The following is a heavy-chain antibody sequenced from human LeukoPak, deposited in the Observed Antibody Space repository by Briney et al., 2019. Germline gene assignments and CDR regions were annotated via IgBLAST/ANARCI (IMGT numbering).Heavy chain of an antibody. CDR2: INPDGSGI. J-gene: IGHJ4*02. V-gene: IGHV3-7*01. D-gene: IGHD4-17*01. Sequence: GGSLRLSCAASGFTFSSDYMSWVRQTPGKGLEWVAKINPDGSGIAYGDSVEGRFSISRDNAKNSLYLQMNSLRADDTAIYYCARDPAYGALDYWGQGILVTVSS. CDR1: GFTFSSDY. CDR3: ARDPAYGALDY.